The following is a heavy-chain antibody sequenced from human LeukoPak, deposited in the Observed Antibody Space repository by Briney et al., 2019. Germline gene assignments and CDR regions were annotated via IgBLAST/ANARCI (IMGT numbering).Heavy chain of an antibody. V-gene: IGHV4-39*07. CDR1: GGSISSSSYY. Sequence: PSETLSLTCTVSGGSISSSSYYWGWIRQPPGKGLEWIGYIYHSGSTYYNPSLKSRVTISVDRSKNQFSLKLSSVTAADTAVYYCARGRELFDIWGQGTMVTVSS. J-gene: IGHJ3*02. D-gene: IGHD3-10*01. CDR3: ARGRELFDI. CDR2: IYHSGST.